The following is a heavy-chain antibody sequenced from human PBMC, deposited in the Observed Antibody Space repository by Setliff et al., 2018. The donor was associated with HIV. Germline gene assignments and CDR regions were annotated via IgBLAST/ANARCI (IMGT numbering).Heavy chain of an antibody. CDR3: ARGGGLKPFWYQLDY. V-gene: IGHV1-18*01. CDR1: GYTFSRFG. CDR2: ISVYNGNR. D-gene: IGHD6-13*01. Sequence: GASVKVSCKASGYTFSRFGITWVRQAPGQGLEWMGWISVYNGNRDYALNFQGRVTLTTDTSASTAYMELTSLRSDDTAVYYCARGGGLKPFWYQLDYWGQGTLVTVSS. J-gene: IGHJ4*02.